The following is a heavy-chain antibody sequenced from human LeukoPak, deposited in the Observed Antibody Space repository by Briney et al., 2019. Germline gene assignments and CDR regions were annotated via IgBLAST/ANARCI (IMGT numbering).Heavy chain of an antibody. CDR2: IKQDGSNQ. D-gene: IGHD1-26*01. V-gene: IGHV3-7*03. CDR1: LVTFSSYW. J-gene: IGHJ4*02. CDR3: TKGFSGIYSADFDY. Sequence: GALRVSSAAPLVTFSSYWISSGRQAPGEGLGWVASIKQDGSNQYYVGFVKGRFTISRDNAKTSLYLQMNSLRTEDTAFYYCTKGFSGIYSADFDYWGQGTLVTVSS.